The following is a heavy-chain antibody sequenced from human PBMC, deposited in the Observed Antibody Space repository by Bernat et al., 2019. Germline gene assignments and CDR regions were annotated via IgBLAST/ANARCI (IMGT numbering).Heavy chain of an antibody. V-gene: IGHV2-26*01. J-gene: IGHJ2*01. CDR3: ARTRPPGGWAALDWYFDL. CDR1: GFSLSNARMG. CDR2: IFSNDEK. Sequence: QVTLKESGPVLVKPTETLTLTCTVSGFSLSNARMGVSWIRQPPGKALEWLAHIFSNDEKSYSTSLKPRLTISKDTSKSQVVLTMANVDPVDTATYYCARTRPPGGWAALDWYFDLWGRGTLVTVSS. D-gene: IGHD3-16*01.